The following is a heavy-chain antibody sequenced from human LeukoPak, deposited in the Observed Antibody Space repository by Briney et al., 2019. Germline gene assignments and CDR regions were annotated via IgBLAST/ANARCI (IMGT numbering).Heavy chain of an antibody. Sequence: GGSLRLSCAASGFTFSSYGMHWVRQAPGKGLDWVAVISNDGSKKYYADSVKGRFTISRDNSKNTLSLQVSSLRAEDTAVYYCAKGSEWELLSCDYWGQGTLVTVSS. CDR1: GFTFSSYG. D-gene: IGHD1-26*01. J-gene: IGHJ4*02. CDR2: ISNDGSKK. V-gene: IGHV3-30*18. CDR3: AKGSEWELLSCDY.